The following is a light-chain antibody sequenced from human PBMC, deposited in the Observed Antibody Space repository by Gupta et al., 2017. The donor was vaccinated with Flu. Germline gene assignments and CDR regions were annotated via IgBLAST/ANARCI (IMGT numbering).Light chain of an antibody. Sequence: AIQMTQSPSSLSASVGDTVTITCRASQDIGNALGWYQQSPGRAPTLLVYAASILQSGVPSRFSGVGSGTDFTLTITSLQPEDFATYYCLQYYKYVWAFGQGTKVEIK. CDR2: AAS. CDR3: LQYYKYVWA. V-gene: IGKV1-6*01. CDR1: QDIGNA. J-gene: IGKJ1*01.